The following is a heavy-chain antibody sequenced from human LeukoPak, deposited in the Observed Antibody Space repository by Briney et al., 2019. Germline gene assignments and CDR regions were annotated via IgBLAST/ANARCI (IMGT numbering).Heavy chain of an antibody. D-gene: IGHD5-18*01. J-gene: IGHJ4*02. CDR2: IIPIFGTA. Sequence: ASVKVSCKASGGTFRSYAISWVRQAPGQGPEWMGGIIPIFGTANYAQKFQGRVTITADESTSTAYMELSSLRSEDTAVYYCASSVGTAMEWYYFDYWGQGTLVTVSS. CDR3: ASSVGTAMEWYYFDY. V-gene: IGHV1-69*13. CDR1: GGTFRSYA.